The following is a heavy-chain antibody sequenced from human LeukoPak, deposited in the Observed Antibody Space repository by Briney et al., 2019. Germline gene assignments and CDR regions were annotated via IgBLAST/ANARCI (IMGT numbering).Heavy chain of an antibody. Sequence: SQTLSLTCTVSGGSISSGDYYWSWIRQPPGKGLEWIGYIYYSGSTNYNPSLKSRVTISVDKSKNQFSLKLSSVTAADTAVYYCARVSVLWFYSYFDYWGQGTLVTVSS. J-gene: IGHJ4*02. V-gene: IGHV4-30-4*01. CDR1: GGSISSGDYY. CDR2: IYYSGST. D-gene: IGHD3-10*01. CDR3: ARVSVLWFYSYFDY.